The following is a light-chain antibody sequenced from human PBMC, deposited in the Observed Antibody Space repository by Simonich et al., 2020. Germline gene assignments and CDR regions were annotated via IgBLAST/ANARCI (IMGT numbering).Light chain of an antibody. CDR3: SSYTGSSTFNWV. V-gene: IGLV2-23*03. CDR1: SSDVGSYNL. Sequence: QSALTQPASVSGSPGQSITISCTGTSSDVGSYNLVSLYQQHPGKAPKLMIYEGSKRPPGVSNRVPCSKSGNTASRTISGLQAEDEADYYCSSYTGSSTFNWVFGGGTKLTVL. J-gene: IGLJ3*02. CDR2: EGS.